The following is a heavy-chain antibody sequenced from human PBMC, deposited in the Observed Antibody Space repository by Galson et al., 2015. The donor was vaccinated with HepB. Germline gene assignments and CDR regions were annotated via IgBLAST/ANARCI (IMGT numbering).Heavy chain of an antibody. CDR3: ARQAYYGSGSEEFDY. D-gene: IGHD3-10*01. J-gene: IGHJ4*02. CDR1: GYTFTSYG. CDR2: IGAYNGNT. V-gene: IGHV1-18*01. Sequence: SVKVSCKASGYTFTSYGISWVRQAPGQGLEWMGWIGAYNGNTNYAQKLQGRVTMTTDTSTSTAYMELRSLRSDDTAVYYCARQAYYGSGSEEFDYWGQGTLVTVSS.